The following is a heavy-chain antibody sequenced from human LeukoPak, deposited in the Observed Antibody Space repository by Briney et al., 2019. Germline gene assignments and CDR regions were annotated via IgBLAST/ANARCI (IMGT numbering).Heavy chain of an antibody. J-gene: IGHJ3*02. CDR1: AGTFRSYA. V-gene: IGHV1-69*06. Sequence: WASGTVSCKASAGTFRSYAISWVRQCPGQGLEWMGGIIPIFGTPNYAQKLQGRVTITADKSTSTAYMELSSLRSEDTAVYYCAGVIGVAQVFDIWGQGTMVTVSS. D-gene: IGHD3-22*01. CDR3: AGVIGVAQVFDI. CDR2: IIPIFGTP.